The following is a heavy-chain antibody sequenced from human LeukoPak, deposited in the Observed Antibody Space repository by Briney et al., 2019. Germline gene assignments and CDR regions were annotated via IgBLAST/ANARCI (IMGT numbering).Heavy chain of an antibody. CDR2: ISSSSGYI. CDR1: GFSFSNYN. D-gene: IGHD5-24*01. Sequence: GGSLRLSCAASGFSFSNYNMNWVRQAPGKGLEWVSSISSSSGYIYYADSVKGRFTISRDNAKNSLYLQMNSLRAEDTAMYYCTRETPDGYDYWGQGTLVTVSS. J-gene: IGHJ4*02. V-gene: IGHV3-21*01. CDR3: TRETPDGYDY.